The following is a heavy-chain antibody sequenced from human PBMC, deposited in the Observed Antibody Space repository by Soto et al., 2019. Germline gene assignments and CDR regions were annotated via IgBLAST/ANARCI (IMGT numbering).Heavy chain of an antibody. D-gene: IGHD6-13*01. Sequence: DSLTISRKGSGYSFTSYWISLVRQMPGKGLEWMGRIDPSDSYTNYSPSFQGHVTISADKSISTAYLQWSSLKASDTAMYYCARRGIAAGIDYWGQGTLVTVSS. J-gene: IGHJ4*02. CDR3: ARRGIAAGIDY. CDR1: GYSFTSYW. V-gene: IGHV5-10-1*01. CDR2: IDPSDSYT.